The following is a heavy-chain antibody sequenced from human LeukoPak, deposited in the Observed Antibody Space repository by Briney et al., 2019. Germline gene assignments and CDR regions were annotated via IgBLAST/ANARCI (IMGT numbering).Heavy chain of an antibody. CDR2: IRYDGTNK. V-gene: IGHV3-30*02. CDR1: GFTFASYG. D-gene: IGHD2-8*02. J-gene: IGHJ4*02. CDR3: TRNQGYCTGGGCYIDY. Sequence: GGSLRLSCAASGFTFASYGMHWVRHAPGKGLEWVALIRYDGTNKYYTDSVKGRFTISKGNSKNTLYLQMNSLRAEDTAVYYCTRNQGYCTGGGCYIDYWGQGTLVTVSS.